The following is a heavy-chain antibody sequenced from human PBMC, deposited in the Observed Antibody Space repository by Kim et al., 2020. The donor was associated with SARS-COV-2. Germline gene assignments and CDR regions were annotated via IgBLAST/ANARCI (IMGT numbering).Heavy chain of an antibody. V-gene: IGHV3-30*07. Sequence: GRGRLTISRDNSSNTRYLQMNSLRAEDTAVYYCARDQGSGWYYYYVMDVWGQGSTVTVSS. J-gene: IGHJ6*02. D-gene: IGHD6-19*01. CDR3: ARDQGSGWYYYYVMDV.